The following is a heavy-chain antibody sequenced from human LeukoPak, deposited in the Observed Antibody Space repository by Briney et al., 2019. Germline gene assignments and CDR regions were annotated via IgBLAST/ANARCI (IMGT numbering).Heavy chain of an antibody. Sequence: SETLSLTCTISGGSISSGSYYWSWIRQPAGKGLEWIGRIYTSGSTNYNPSLKSRVTISVDTSKNQFSLKLSSVTAADTAVYYCARSLVLWFGELSYYMDVWGKGTTVTVSS. CDR2: IYTSGST. V-gene: IGHV4-61*02. D-gene: IGHD3-10*01. CDR3: ARSLVLWFGELSYYMDV. CDR1: GGSISSGSYY. J-gene: IGHJ6*03.